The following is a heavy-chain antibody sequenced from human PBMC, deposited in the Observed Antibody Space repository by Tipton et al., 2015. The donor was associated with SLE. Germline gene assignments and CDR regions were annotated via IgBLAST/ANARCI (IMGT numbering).Heavy chain of an antibody. CDR1: GGSISSSSYY. V-gene: IGHV4-39*01. D-gene: IGHD3-16*01. J-gene: IGHJ4*02. Sequence: TLSLTCTVSGGSISSSSYYWGWIRQPPGKGLEWIGEINHSGSTNYNPSLKSRVTISIDTSKNQFSLKLSSVTAADTAVYYCARHGYGGYWGRGTLVTVSS. CDR3: ARHGYGGY. CDR2: INHSGST.